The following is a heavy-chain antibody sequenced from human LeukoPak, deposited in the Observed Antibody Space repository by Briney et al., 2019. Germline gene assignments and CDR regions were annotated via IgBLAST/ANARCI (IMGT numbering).Heavy chain of an antibody. CDR3: ARLGFCGTTSCGGLDV. D-gene: IGHD2-2*01. V-gene: IGHV4-4*02. J-gene: IGHJ6*04. Sequence: PSETLSLTCAVSGGSISSSNWWTWVRQPPGKGLEWIGEIYHSGTTNYTPSLKSRVTISIDKSKNQFSLKLTSVTAADTAVYYCARLGFCGTTSCGGLDVWGKGTTVTVSS. CDR1: GGSISSSNW. CDR2: IYHSGTT.